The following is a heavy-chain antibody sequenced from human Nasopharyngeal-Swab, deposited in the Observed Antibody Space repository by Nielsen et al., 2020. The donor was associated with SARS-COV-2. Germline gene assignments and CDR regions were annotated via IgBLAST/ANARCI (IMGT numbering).Heavy chain of an antibody. V-gene: IGHV3-21*01. D-gene: IGHD3-22*01. CDR2: ISSSSSYI. J-gene: IGHJ3*02. Sequence: VRQAPGQGLEWVSSISSSSSYIYYADSVKGRFTISRDNAKNSLYLQMNSLRAEDTAVYYCARVVLDSSGYYYPVNAFDIWGQGTMVTVSS. CDR3: ARVVLDSSGYYYPVNAFDI.